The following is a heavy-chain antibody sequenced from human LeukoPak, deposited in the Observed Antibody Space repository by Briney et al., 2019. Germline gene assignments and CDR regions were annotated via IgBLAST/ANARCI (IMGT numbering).Heavy chain of an antibody. J-gene: IGHJ4*02. CDR3: AVYYFDNFKY. V-gene: IGHV1-2*06. Sequence: GASVKVSCKTSGCTFIGYYMHWVRQAPGQGLECMGRINPNSGGTNYAQRFQGRVTMTRDTSLSTAYMDLSSLRSDDTAVYYCAVYYFDNFKYWGQGTLVTVSS. CDR1: GCTFIGYY. CDR2: INPNSGGT. D-gene: IGHD3-22*01.